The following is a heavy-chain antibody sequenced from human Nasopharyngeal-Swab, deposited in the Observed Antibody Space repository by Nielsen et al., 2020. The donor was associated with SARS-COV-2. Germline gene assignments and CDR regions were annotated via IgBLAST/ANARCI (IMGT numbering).Heavy chain of an antibody. V-gene: IGHV1-3*01. CDR3: ARAVWVVPAAISPAHNWFDP. D-gene: IGHD2-2*01. J-gene: IGHJ5*02. Sequence: WVRQAPGQRLEWMGWINAGNGNTKYSQKFQGRVTITRDTSASTAYMELSSLRSEDTAVYYCARAVWVVPAAISPAHNWFDPWGQRTLVTVSS. CDR2: INAGNGNT.